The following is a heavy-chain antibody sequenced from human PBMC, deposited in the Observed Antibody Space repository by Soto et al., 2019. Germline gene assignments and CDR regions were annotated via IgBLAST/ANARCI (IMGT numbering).Heavy chain of an antibody. D-gene: IGHD1-26*01. Sequence: ETLSVTCAVSGGFILSDNWWGWVRQPPGKGLEWIGEIYHSGSTNYNPSLKSRVTISVDKSRNQMSLKLISVTAADTAVYYCARGLFGGSHGPVGYWGQGTLVTVSS. CDR2: IYHSGST. CDR1: GGFILSDNW. J-gene: IGHJ4*02. V-gene: IGHV4-4*02. CDR3: ARGLFGGSHGPVGY.